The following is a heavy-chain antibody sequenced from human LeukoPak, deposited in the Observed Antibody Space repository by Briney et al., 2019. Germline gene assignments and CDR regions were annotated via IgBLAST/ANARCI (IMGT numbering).Heavy chain of an antibody. CDR2: VSYDGSIK. V-gene: IGHV3-30-3*01. CDR3: ARGPSSQFRTDY. Sequence: PGGSLRLSCAASGFTFSRYPMHWVRQAPGKGLEWVAVVSYDGSIKSYADSVKGRFTISRDNAKNSLYLQMNGLRAEDTAVYYCARGPSSQFRTDYWGQGTLVTVSS. D-gene: IGHD2-2*01. CDR1: GFTFSRYP. J-gene: IGHJ4*02.